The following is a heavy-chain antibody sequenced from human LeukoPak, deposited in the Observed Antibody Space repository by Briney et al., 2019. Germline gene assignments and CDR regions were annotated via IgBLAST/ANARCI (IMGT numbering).Heavy chain of an antibody. D-gene: IGHD3-9*01. CDR2: IYSGGNT. V-gene: IGHV3-53*01. J-gene: IGHJ4*02. CDR1: GFTVSSTY. Sequence: GGSLRVSCAASGFTVSSTYMSWVRQAPGKGLEWASVIYSGGNTYYADSVKGRFTISRDNSKNTLYLQMNSLRAEDTAVYYCAREGSYDILTGYSSKPDYWGQGTLVTVSS. CDR3: AREGSYDILTGYSSKPDY.